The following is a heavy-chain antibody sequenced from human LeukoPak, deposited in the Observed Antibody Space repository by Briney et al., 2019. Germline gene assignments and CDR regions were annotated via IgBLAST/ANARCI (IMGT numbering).Heavy chain of an antibody. CDR2: ISSSSSTI. J-gene: IGHJ3*02. D-gene: IGHD1-26*01. CDR3: ARGRDPGIVGAILAFDI. CDR1: GFTFSSYS. V-gene: IGHV3-48*01. Sequence: GGSLRLSCAASGFTFSSYSMNWVRQAPGKGLEWVSYISSSSSTIYYADSVKGRFTISRDNAKNSLYLQMNSLRAEDTAVYYCARGRDPGIVGAILAFDIWGQGTMVTVSS.